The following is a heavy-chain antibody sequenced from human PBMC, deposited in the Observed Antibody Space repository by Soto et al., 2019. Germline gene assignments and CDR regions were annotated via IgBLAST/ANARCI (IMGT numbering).Heavy chain of an antibody. Sequence: GASVKVSCKASGGTFSSYAISWVRQAPGQGLEWMGGIIPIFGTANYAQKFQGRVTITADESTSTAYMELNSLRAEDTAVYYCARDSGLPWLLVHYYYYYGMDVWGQGTTVTVSS. CDR2: IIPIFGTA. CDR1: GGTFSSYA. CDR3: ARDSGLPWLLVHYYYYYGMDV. J-gene: IGHJ6*02. V-gene: IGHV1-69*13. D-gene: IGHD3-10*01.